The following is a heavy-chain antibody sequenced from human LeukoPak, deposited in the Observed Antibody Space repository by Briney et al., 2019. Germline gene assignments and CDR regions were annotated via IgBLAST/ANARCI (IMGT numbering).Heavy chain of an antibody. Sequence: PSQTLSLTCTVSGGAISSGDYYWSWIRQPPGKGLEWIGYIYYSGSTYYNPSLKSQVTISVDTSKNQFSLKLSSVTAADTAVYYCASSGDYDANWFDPWGQGTLVTVSS. CDR2: IYYSGST. CDR3: ASSGDYDANWFDP. J-gene: IGHJ5*02. V-gene: IGHV4-30-4*08. D-gene: IGHD3-16*01. CDR1: GGAISSGDYY.